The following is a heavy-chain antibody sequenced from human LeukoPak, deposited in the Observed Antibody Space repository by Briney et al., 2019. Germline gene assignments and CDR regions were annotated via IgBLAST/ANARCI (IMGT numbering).Heavy chain of an antibody. CDR3: ARTYYDFWSGYYSENWFDP. V-gene: IGHV4-39*01. D-gene: IGHD3-3*01. Sequence: PSQTLSLTCTVSGGSISGSSYYWGWIRQPPGKGLEWIGSIYYSGSTYYNPSLKSRVTISVDTSKNQFSLKLSSVTAADTAVYYCARTYYDFWSGYYSENWFDPWGQGTLVTVSS. J-gene: IGHJ5*02. CDR1: GGSISGSSYY. CDR2: IYYSGST.